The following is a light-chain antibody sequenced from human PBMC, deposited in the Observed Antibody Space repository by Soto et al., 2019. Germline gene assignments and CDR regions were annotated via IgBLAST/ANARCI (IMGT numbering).Light chain of an antibody. Sequence: EIVLTQSPGTLSLSPGERATLSCRASQSVSSSYLAWYQQKPGQAPRLLIYGASSRATGIPDRFSGSGSGTDFTITISRLEPEDFAVYYCQQYGSSPQKTFGQGTKVEIK. J-gene: IGKJ1*01. V-gene: IGKV3-20*01. CDR2: GAS. CDR1: QSVSSSY. CDR3: QQYGSSPQKT.